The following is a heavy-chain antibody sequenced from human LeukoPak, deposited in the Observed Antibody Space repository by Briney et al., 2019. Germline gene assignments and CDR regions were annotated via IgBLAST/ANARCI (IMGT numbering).Heavy chain of an antibody. CDR2: INHSGST. CDR1: GGSFSGYY. D-gene: IGHD3-22*01. Sequence: SETLSLTCDVYGGSFSGYYWSWIRQPPGKGLEWIGEINHSGSTNYNTSLKSRVTISVDTSKNQFSLKLSSVTAADTAVYYCARVFLSRYDSSGYYYGYYYYGMDVWGQGTTVTVSS. J-gene: IGHJ6*02. V-gene: IGHV4-34*01. CDR3: ARVFLSRYDSSGYYYGYYYYGMDV.